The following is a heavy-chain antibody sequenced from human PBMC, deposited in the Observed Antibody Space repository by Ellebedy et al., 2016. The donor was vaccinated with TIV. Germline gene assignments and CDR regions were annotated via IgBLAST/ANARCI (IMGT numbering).Heavy chain of an antibody. CDR2: ISSSGSTI. CDR1: GFSFSDYY. Sequence: GGSLRLSCAASGFSFSDYYMSWIRQAPGKGLEWVAYISSSGSTIYYADSVKGRFTISRDNAKNSLYLQMNSLRAEDTAVYYCARGGMVYAMPYYYGMDVWGQGTTVTVSS. CDR3: ARGGMVYAMPYYYGMDV. V-gene: IGHV3-11*01. D-gene: IGHD2-8*01. J-gene: IGHJ6*02.